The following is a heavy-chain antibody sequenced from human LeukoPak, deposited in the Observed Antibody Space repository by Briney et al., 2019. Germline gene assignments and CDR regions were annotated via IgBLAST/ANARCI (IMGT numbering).Heavy chain of an antibody. V-gene: IGHV4-34*01. CDR1: GGSISSYY. Sequence: SETLSLTCTVSGGSISSYYWSWIRQPPGKGLEWIGEINHSGSTNYNPSLKSRVTISVDTSKNQFSLKLSSVTAADTAVYYCARPRAYSSSSISDWGQGTLVTVSS. CDR3: ARPRAYSSSSISD. J-gene: IGHJ4*02. D-gene: IGHD6-6*01. CDR2: INHSGST.